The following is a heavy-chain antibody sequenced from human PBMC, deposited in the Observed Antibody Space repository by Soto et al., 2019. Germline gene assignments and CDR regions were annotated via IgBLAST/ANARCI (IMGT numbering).Heavy chain of an antibody. CDR2: IYPGDSDT. CDR1: GYSFTSYW. CDR3: ARQAYYYDSSGYYPFDY. D-gene: IGHD3-22*01. J-gene: IGHJ4*02. V-gene: IGHV5-51*01. Sequence: GESLKISCKGSGYSFTSYWIDWVRQMPGKGLEWMGIIYPGDSDTRYSPSFQGQVTISADKSISTAYLQWSSLKASDTAMYYCARQAYYYDSSGYYPFDYWGQGTLVTVSS.